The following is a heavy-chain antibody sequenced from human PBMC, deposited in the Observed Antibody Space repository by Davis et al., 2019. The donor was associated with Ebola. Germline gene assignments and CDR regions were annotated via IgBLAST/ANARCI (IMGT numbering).Heavy chain of an antibody. CDR1: GFTFSSYA. CDR3: AKAVTTWYGMDV. Sequence: GESLKISCAASGFTFSSYAMSWVRQAPGKGLEWVSGISGSGGSTYYADSVKGRFTISRDNAKDSLYLQMDSLRDEDTAVYYCAKAVTTWYGMDVWGQGTTVTVSS. V-gene: IGHV3-23*01. CDR2: ISGSGGST. D-gene: IGHD4-17*01. J-gene: IGHJ6*02.